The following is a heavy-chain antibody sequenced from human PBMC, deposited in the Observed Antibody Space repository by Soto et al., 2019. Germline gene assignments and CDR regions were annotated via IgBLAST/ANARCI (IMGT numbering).Heavy chain of an antibody. V-gene: IGHV1-18*01. CDR2: ISTYNGDT. CDR3: ARDYCESSGYWYDVFDF. Sequence: GASVKVSCKASGYTFTNYGISWGRQAPGQGLEWMGWISTYNGDTNYAQNLQGRLTMTTDTSTTTVYMELRSLRSDDTAVYYCARDYCESSGYWYDVFDFWGPGTMVTVSS. D-gene: IGHD3-22*01. J-gene: IGHJ3*01. CDR1: GYTFTNYG.